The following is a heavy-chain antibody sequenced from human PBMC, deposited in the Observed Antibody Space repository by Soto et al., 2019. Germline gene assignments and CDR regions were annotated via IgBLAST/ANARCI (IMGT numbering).Heavy chain of an antibody. CDR3: ARTDYYDSSGSFGY. V-gene: IGHV4-59*01. CDR1: GGSISNYY. Sequence: KTSETLSLTCTISGGSISNYYWSWFRQPPGKGLEWIGYIYYSGSTNYNPSLKSRVTISVDTSKNQFSLKLSSVTAADTAMYFCARTDYYDSSGSFGYWGQGTLVTV. CDR2: IYYSGST. D-gene: IGHD3-22*01. J-gene: IGHJ4*02.